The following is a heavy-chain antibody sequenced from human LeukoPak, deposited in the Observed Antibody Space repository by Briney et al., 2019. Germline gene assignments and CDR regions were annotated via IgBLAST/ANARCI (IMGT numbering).Heavy chain of an antibody. D-gene: IGHD6-19*01. CDR1: GYTFTSYY. CDR3: ARDDPAVAGIDY. J-gene: IGHJ4*02. CDR2: INPSGGST. V-gene: IGHV1-46*01. Sequence: GASVKVSCKASGYTFTSYYMHWVRQAPGQGLEWVGIINPSGGSTSYAQKFQGRVTMTRDTSTSTVYMELSSLRSEDTAVYYCARDDPAVAGIDYWGQGTLVTVSS.